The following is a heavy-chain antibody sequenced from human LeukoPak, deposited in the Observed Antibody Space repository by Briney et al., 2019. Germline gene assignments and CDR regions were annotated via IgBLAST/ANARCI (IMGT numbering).Heavy chain of an antibody. Sequence: ASVKVSCKASAYTFTGYYMHWVRQAPGQGLEWMGWINPDSGGTNYAQKFQGRVTMTRDTSISTAYMEVSRLRYDDTAVYYCAREGSGWYGNFDYWGQGTLVTVSS. J-gene: IGHJ4*02. V-gene: IGHV1-2*02. CDR3: AREGSGWYGNFDY. CDR1: AYTFTGYY. D-gene: IGHD6-19*01. CDR2: INPDSGGT.